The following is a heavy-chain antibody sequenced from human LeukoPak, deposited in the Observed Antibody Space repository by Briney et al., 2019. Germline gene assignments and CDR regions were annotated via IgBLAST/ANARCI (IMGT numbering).Heavy chain of an antibody. V-gene: IGHV3-20*04. J-gene: IGHJ6*04. CDR3: AELGITMVGGV. CDR1: GFTFDNYG. D-gene: IGHD3-10*02. Sequence: GGSLRLSCAASGFTFDNYGMSWVRLAPGKGLEWVSGINWSGGSIGYAHSVKGRFTISRDNAKNSLYLQMNSLRAEDTAVYYCAELGITMVGGVWGKGTTVTISS. CDR2: INWSGGSI.